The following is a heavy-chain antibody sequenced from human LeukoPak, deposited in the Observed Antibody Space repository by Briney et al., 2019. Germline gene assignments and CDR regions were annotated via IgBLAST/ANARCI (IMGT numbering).Heavy chain of an antibody. CDR1: GGSISSYY. CDR2: IYYSGST. J-gene: IGHJ4*02. D-gene: IGHD3-22*01. Sequence: SETLSLTCTVSGGSISSYYWSWIRQPPGKGLEWIGYIYYSGSTNYNPSLKSRVTISVDTSKDQFSLKLSSVTAADTAVYYCAGDYDSSGYSPLGYWGQGTLVTVSS. CDR3: AGDYDSSGYSPLGY. V-gene: IGHV4-59*08.